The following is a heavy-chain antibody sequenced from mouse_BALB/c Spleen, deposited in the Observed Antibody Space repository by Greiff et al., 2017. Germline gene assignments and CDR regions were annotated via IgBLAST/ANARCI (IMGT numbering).Heavy chain of an antibody. Sequence: VQLQQSGAELAKPGASVKMSCKASGYTFTSYWMHWVKQRPGQGLEWIGYINPSTGYTEYNQKFKDKATLTADKSSSTAYMQLSSLTSEDSAVYYCAREGRSYFDYWGQGTTLTVSS. CDR2: INPSTGYT. J-gene: IGHJ2*01. D-gene: IGHD3-3*01. V-gene: IGHV1-7*01. CDR3: AREGRSYFDY. CDR1: GYTFTSYW.